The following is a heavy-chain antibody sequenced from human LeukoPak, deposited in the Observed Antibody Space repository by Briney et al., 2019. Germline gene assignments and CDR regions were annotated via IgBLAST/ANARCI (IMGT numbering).Heavy chain of an antibody. Sequence: SETLSLTCAVYGGSFSGYYWSWIRQPPGKGLEWIGEINHSGSTNYNPSLKSRVTISVDTSKNQFSLKLSSVTAADTAVYYCARGGRWLSPDWGQGTLVTVSS. V-gene: IGHV4-34*01. D-gene: IGHD5-24*01. CDR3: ARGGRWLSPD. CDR1: GGSFSGYY. CDR2: INHSGST. J-gene: IGHJ4*02.